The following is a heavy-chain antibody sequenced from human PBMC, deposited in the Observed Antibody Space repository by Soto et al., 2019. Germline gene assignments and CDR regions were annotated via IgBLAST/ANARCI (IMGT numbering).Heavy chain of an antibody. Sequence: QVQLVQSGAEVKKPGSSVKVSCKASGGTFSSYTFIWVRQAPGQGLEWMGRIIPIIGKATSAQNFQGRVMITADKSTSTANVELSILRSEDTAVYYCAMSYAVINHEGPIPFYWGQGTLVTISS. J-gene: IGHJ4*02. D-gene: IGHD3-16*01. CDR2: IIPIIGKA. V-gene: IGHV1-69*02. CDR3: AMSYAVINHEGPIPFY. CDR1: GGTFSSYT.